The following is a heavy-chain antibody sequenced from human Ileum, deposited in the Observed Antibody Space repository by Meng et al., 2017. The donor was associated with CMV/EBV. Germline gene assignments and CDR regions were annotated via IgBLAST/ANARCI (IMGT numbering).Heavy chain of an antibody. CDR2: IYTSGSS. Sequence: QVPLQESGPGLVKPSETLSLTCGVSGDSISSYHWGWIRQPAGKGLEWIGRIYTSGSSSYNPSLKSRVTMSVDKSKNQVSLKLTSVTAADTAVYYCARDVRLVGHFDYWGQGTLVTVAS. V-gene: IGHV4-4*07. D-gene: IGHD2-15*01. CDR3: ARDVRLVGHFDY. J-gene: IGHJ4*02. CDR1: GDSISSYH.